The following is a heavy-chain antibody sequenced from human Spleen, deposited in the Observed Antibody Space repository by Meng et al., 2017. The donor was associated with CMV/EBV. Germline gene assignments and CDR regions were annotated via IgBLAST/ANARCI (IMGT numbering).Heavy chain of an antibody. Sequence: ASVKVSCKASGYTFTSYDIHWVRQATGQGLEWMGWMNPNNGNTGYTERFQGRVTFTRNTSTSTAYMELNSLRSDDTAVYYCARGVGGGYNWFDPWGQGTLVTVSS. D-gene: IGHD4-23*01. CDR1: GYTFTSYD. CDR2: MNPNNGNT. J-gene: IGHJ5*02. CDR3: ARGVGGGYNWFDP. V-gene: IGHV1-8*03.